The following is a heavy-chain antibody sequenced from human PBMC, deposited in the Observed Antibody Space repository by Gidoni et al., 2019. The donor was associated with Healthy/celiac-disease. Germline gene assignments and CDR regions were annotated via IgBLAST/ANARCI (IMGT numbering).Heavy chain of an antibody. J-gene: IGHJ3*02. Sequence: EVQLVQSGAEVKKPGESLKISCKDSGYSFTTYWIGWVRQLPGKGLEWMGIIYPGDSDTRYSPSFQGQVTISADKSISTAYLQWSSLKASDTGMYYCARHRTAGSTVDAFDIWGQGTMVTVSS. CDR1: GYSFTTYW. V-gene: IGHV5-51*01. D-gene: IGHD1-1*01. CDR3: ARHRTAGSTVDAFDI. CDR2: IYPGDSDT.